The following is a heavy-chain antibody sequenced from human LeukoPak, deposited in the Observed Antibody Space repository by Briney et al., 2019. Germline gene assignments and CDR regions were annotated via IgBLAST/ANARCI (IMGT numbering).Heavy chain of an antibody. CDR1: GGSFSGYY. CDR3: ASFNYYDSRYFQH. CDR2: INHSGST. Sequence: SETLSLTCAVYGGSFSGYYWSWIRQPPGKGLEWIGEINHSGSTNYNPSLKSRVTILVDTSKNQFSLKLSSVTAADTAVYYCASFNYYDSRYFQHWGQGTLVTVSS. V-gene: IGHV4-34*01. J-gene: IGHJ1*01. D-gene: IGHD3-22*01.